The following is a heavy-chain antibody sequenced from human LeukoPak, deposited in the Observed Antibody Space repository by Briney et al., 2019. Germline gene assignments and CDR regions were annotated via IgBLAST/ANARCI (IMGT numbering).Heavy chain of an antibody. V-gene: IGHV1-2*02. J-gene: IGHJ3*02. CDR3: ARDRDFGFGELLGNDAFDI. Sequence: ASVKVSCKASGYTFTGYYMHWVRQAPGQGLEWMGWINPNSGGTNYAQKFQGRVTMTRDTSISTAYMELSRLRSDDTAVYYCARDRDFGFGELLGNDAFDIWGQGTMVTVSS. D-gene: IGHD3-10*01. CDR1: GYTFTGYY. CDR2: INPNSGGT.